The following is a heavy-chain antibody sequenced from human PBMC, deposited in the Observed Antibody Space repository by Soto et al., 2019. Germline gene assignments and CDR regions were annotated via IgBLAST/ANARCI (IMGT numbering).Heavy chain of an antibody. D-gene: IGHD6-6*01. CDR2: VHDTGTT. V-gene: IGHV4-39*01. Sequence: QLQLQESGPGLVKPSETLSLTCAVSGGSVSSGGNYWGWIRQSPGKGLEWIGSVHDTGTTHYNPSPTSRVTISVDTSKNQYSLNVNSVTAADTAVYYCAGGLSSPSAAGVWGQGTLVTVSS. CDR1: GGSVSSGGNY. J-gene: IGHJ4*02. CDR3: AGGLSSPSAAGV.